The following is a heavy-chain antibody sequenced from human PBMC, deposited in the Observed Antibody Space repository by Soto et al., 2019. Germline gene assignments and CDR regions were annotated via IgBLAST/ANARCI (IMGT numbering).Heavy chain of an antibody. Sequence: QVQLVQSGAEVKKSGASVKVSCKASGYTFTGYYMHWVRQAPGQGLEWMGWINPNTGGTNYTQKFQGWVTMTRDTSISTAYMELSRLRSDDTAVYYCARDSTGADVLDYWGQGTLVTVSS. CDR1: GYTFTGYY. CDR3: ARDSTGADVLDY. CDR2: INPNTGGT. J-gene: IGHJ4*02. D-gene: IGHD1-1*01. V-gene: IGHV1-2*04.